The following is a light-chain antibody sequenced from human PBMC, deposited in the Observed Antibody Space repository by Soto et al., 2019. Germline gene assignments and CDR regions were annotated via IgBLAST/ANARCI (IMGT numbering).Light chain of an antibody. J-gene: IGKJ4*01. CDR2: DAS. V-gene: IGKV1-12*01. CDR1: QGISNW. CDR3: QQAKSFPNT. Sequence: DIQMTQSPSSVSASVGDRVTITCRASQGISNWLAWYQQKAGKAPNLLIFDASILQSGVPSRFSGSGSGTDFTLTISSLQHEDFGTYYCQQAKSFPNTFGGGTKVEI.